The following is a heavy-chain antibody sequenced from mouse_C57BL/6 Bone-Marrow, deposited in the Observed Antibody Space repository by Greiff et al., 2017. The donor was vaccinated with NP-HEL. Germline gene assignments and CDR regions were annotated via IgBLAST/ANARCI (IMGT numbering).Heavy chain of an antibody. Sequence: EVMLVESGGGLVKPGGSLKLSCAASGFTFSDYGMHWVRQAPEKGLEWVAYISSGSSTLYYADTVKGRFTISRDNAKNTLFLQMTSLRAEDTAMYYCARMGDYWGQGTTLTVSS. CDR1: GFTFSDYG. V-gene: IGHV5-17*01. CDR3: ARMGDY. CDR2: ISSGSSTL. J-gene: IGHJ2*01.